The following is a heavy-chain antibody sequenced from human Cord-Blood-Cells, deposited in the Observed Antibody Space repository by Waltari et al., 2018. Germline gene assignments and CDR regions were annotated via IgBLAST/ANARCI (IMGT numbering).Heavy chain of an antibody. V-gene: IGHV4-34*01. CDR3: ARGGRSWYDFWSGYYNGYFQH. D-gene: IGHD3-3*01. Sequence: QVQLQQWGAGLLKPSETLSLTCAVYGGSFSGYYWSWIRQPPGKGLEWIGEINHSGSTKSNPSLTRRVTISVDTSKNQFSLKLSSVTAADTAVYYCARGGRSWYDFWSGYYNGYFQHWGQGTLVTVSS. J-gene: IGHJ1*01. CDR1: GGSFSGYY. CDR2: INHSGST.